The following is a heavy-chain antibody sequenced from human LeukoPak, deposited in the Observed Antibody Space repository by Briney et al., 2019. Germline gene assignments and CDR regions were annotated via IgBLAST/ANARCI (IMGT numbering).Heavy chain of an antibody. Sequence: SETLSLTCTVSGGSISSGSYYWSWIRQPAGKGLEWIGRIYTSGSTNYNPSLKSRVTISVDTSKNQFSLKLSSVTAADTAVYYCARDNWLNAFDIWGQGTMVTVSS. D-gene: IGHD1-20*01. CDR2: IYTSGST. V-gene: IGHV4-61*02. CDR1: GGSISSGSYY. CDR3: ARDNWLNAFDI. J-gene: IGHJ3*02.